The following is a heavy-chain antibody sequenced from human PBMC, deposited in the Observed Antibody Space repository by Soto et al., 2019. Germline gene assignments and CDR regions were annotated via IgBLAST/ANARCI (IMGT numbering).Heavy chain of an antibody. Sequence: QVQLVESGGGVVQPGRSLRLSCAASGFPFTTYGMHWVREGPGKGLEWVAVISYDGSNKYYADSVKGRFTISRDNSKNTLYLQMNGLRPEETALYYCVGGQYYFDYRGQGTLVTVSS. CDR1: GFPFTTYG. V-gene: IGHV3-30*03. J-gene: IGHJ4*02. CDR3: VGGQYYFDY. D-gene: IGHD3-10*01. CDR2: ISYDGSNK.